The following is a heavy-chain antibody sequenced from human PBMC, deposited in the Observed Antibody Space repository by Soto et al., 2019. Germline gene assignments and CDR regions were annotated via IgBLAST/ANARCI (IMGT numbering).Heavy chain of an antibody. CDR2: ISSSSSYI. V-gene: IGHV3-21*01. Sequence: GGSLRLSCAASGFTFSSYSMNWVRQAPGKGLEWVSSISSSSSYIYYADSVKGRFTISRDNAKNSLYLQMNSLRAEDTAVYYCARDSGFHYGMDVWGQGTTVTVSS. CDR1: GFTFSSYS. CDR3: ARDSGFHYGMDV. J-gene: IGHJ6*02. D-gene: IGHD2-21*01.